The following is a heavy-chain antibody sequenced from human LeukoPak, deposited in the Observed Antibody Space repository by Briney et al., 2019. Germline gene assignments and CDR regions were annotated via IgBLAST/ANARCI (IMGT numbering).Heavy chain of an antibody. CDR1: GGSVSSVSSY. V-gene: IGHV4-61*02. D-gene: IGHD3-10*01. CDR3: ARDFKITMVRGVNYYFDY. CDR2: IYTSGIT. Sequence: SETLSLTCTVSGGSVSSVSSYWSWVRQPAGKGLEWIGRIYTSGITDYNPSLKSRVTISLDTSKNQFSLNLTSVTAADTAVYYFARDFKITMVRGVNYYFDYWGQGTLVTVSS. J-gene: IGHJ4*02.